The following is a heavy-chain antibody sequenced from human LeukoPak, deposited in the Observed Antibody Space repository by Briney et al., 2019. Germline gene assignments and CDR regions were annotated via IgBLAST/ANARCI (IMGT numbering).Heavy chain of an antibody. CDR1: GFTFNSYA. J-gene: IGHJ4*02. V-gene: IGHV3-23*01. D-gene: IGHD3-22*01. CDR3: AKDRAYYYDSSGYYGY. CDR2: ISGSGGST. Sequence: GGSLRLSCAASGFTFNSYAMSWVRQAPGKGLEWVSAISGSGGSTYYADSVKGRFTISRDNSKNTLYLQMNSLRAEDTAVYYCAKDRAYYYDSSGYYGYWGQGTLVTVSS.